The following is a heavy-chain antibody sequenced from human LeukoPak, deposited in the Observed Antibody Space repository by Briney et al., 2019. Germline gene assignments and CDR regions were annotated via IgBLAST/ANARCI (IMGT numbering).Heavy chain of an antibody. CDR2: IVVGSGNT. J-gene: IGHJ4*02. V-gene: IGHV1-58*01. D-gene: IGHD4-17*01. Sequence: ASVRVSCKASGFTFTSSAVKWVRQARGQGLEWIGWIVVGSGNTNYAQKFQEKVTITRDMSTSTAYMELSSLRSEDTAVYYCAAGIHDYGDYTFGYWGQGTLVTVSS. CDR3: AAGIHDYGDYTFGY. CDR1: GFTFTSSA.